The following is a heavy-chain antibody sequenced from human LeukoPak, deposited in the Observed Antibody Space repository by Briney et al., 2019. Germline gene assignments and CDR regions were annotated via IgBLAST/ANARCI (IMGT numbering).Heavy chain of an antibody. CDR2: IVGSGVTT. V-gene: IGHV3-23*01. D-gene: IGHD5-18*01. J-gene: IGHJ4*02. CDR1: GFTFRRYG. Sequence: GGSLRLSCAASGFTFRRYGMTWVRQAAGKGLEWVSGIVGSGVTTYYADSVKGRFTISRDNSKNTLYLQINSLRAEDTAIYYCARDERWIQFNYWGQGTLVTVSS. CDR3: ARDERWIQFNY.